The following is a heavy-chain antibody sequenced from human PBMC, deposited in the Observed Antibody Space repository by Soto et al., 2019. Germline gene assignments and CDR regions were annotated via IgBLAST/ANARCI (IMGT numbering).Heavy chain of an antibody. Sequence: EVQLVESGGGLVQPGGSLRLSCAASGFTFSSYAMHWVRQAPGKGLEYVSAISTTGGSTYYANSVKGRFTISRDNSKNTPHLQMGSLRAEDVAVYCCARQGRAVSSYYFDYWGQGTLVTVSS. CDR1: GFTFSSYA. CDR3: ARQGRAVSSYYFDY. J-gene: IGHJ4*02. CDR2: ISTTGGST. D-gene: IGHD3-10*01. V-gene: IGHV3-64*01.